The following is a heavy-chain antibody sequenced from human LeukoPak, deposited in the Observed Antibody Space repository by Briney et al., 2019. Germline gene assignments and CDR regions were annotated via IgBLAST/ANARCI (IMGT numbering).Heavy chain of an antibody. V-gene: IGHV3-33*01. J-gene: IGHJ4*02. D-gene: IGHD6-19*01. Sequence: GGSLTLSCAASAFPFSSYGMHWVRQAPGKGLEWVAVIWHDGSHKYYADSVKGRFTISGDNSKNTLYLQMNSLRAEDTAIYYCASGVYSSGWYLDYWGQGTLVTVSS. CDR3: ASGVYSSGWYLDY. CDR1: AFPFSSYG. CDR2: IWHDGSHK.